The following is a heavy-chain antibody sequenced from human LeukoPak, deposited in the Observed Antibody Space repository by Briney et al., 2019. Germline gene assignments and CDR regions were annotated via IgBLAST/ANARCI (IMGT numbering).Heavy chain of an antibody. CDR2: IYYSGST. J-gene: IGHJ5*02. Sequence: SETLSLTCTVSGGSISSSSYYWGWIRQPPGKGLEWIGSIYYSGSTYYNPSLKSRVTISVDTSKNQFSLKLSSVTAADTAVYYCAREVYDFWSGYFAWFDPWGQGTLVTVSS. V-gene: IGHV4-39*07. CDR3: AREVYDFWSGYFAWFDP. D-gene: IGHD3-3*01. CDR1: GGSISSSSYY.